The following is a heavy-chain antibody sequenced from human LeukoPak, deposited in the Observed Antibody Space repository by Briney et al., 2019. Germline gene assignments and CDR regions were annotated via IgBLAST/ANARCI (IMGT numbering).Heavy chain of an antibody. J-gene: IGHJ4*02. CDR1: GGSFSGYY. V-gene: IGHV4-34*01. CDR3: ARGFDYGGRTVDY. CDR2: INHSGST. D-gene: IGHD4-23*01. Sequence: PSETLSLTCAVYGGSFSGYYWSWIRQPPGKGLEWIGEINHSGSTSYNPSLKSRVTISVDTSKNQFSLKLSSVTAADTAVYYCARGFDYGGRTVDYWGQGTLVTVSS.